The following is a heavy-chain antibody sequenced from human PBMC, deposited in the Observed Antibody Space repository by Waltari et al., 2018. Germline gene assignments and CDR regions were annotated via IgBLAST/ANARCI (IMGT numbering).Heavy chain of an antibody. V-gene: IGHV3-21*01. Sequence: EVQLVESGGGLVKPGGSLRLSCAASGFTFSSYSMNWVRQAPGKGLEWVSSIRSSSSDIYYADSVKGRFTSSRDNAKNSLYLQMNSLRAEDTAVYYCARIMAPPLAFDIWGQGTMVTVSS. CDR3: ARIMAPPLAFDI. D-gene: IGHD3-16*01. J-gene: IGHJ3*02. CDR2: IRSSSSDI. CDR1: GFTFSSYS.